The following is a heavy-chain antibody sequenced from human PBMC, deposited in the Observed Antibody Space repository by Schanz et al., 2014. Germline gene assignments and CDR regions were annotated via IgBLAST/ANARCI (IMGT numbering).Heavy chain of an antibody. CDR1: GYTFITYY. CDR3: AREGFYAEYFRH. V-gene: IGHV1-46*03. Sequence: QVQLVESGSELKKPGASVKVSCQASGYTFITYYIHWVRQAPGQGLQWMGMIHPSDGGTSYAQEFQGRVTVTRDTSTSTVYMELSSLTSEDTAVYFCAREGFYAEYFRHWGQGTLVVVSS. J-gene: IGHJ1*01. CDR2: IHPSDGGT.